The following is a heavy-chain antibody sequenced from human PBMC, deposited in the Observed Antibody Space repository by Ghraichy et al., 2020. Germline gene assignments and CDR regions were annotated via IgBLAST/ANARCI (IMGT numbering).Heavy chain of an antibody. V-gene: IGHV4-39*01. CDR3: ARGVVIATFDY. CDR2: IYYSGSA. D-gene: IGHD2-21*01. Sequence: SETLSLTCTVSGGSISSSNYYWGWIRQPPGKGLEWIGYIYYSGSAYYNPSLKSRVTIYGDTSKNQFSLRLSSLTAADTAVYYCARGVVIATFDYWGQGTLVTVAS. J-gene: IGHJ4*02. CDR1: GGSISSSNYY.